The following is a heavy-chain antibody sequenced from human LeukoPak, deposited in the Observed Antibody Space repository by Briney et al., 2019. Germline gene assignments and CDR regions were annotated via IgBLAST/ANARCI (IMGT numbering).Heavy chain of an antibody. Sequence: SETLSLTCAVYGGSFSGYYWSWVRQPPGKGLEWVGEINHSGSTNYNPSLKSRVTISVDTSKNQFSLKLSSVTAADPAVYYCARGHSSGWEIDYWGQGTLVTVSS. CDR2: INHSGST. J-gene: IGHJ4*02. CDR3: ARGHSSGWEIDY. CDR1: GGSFSGYY. D-gene: IGHD6-19*01. V-gene: IGHV4-34*01.